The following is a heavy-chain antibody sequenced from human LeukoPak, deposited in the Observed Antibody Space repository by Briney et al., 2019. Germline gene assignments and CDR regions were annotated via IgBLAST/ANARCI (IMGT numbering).Heavy chain of an antibody. CDR3: AREAAAARYYYYYYYMDV. Sequence: SETLSLPRTVSGGSISSYYWSWIRPPAGRGLEWIGRIYTSGSTNYNPSLKSRVTMSVDTSKNQYSLKLSSVTAADAAVYYCAREAAAARYYYYYYYMDVWGKGTTVTVSS. CDR1: GGSISSYY. V-gene: IGHV4-4*07. J-gene: IGHJ6*03. D-gene: IGHD6-13*01. CDR2: IYTSGST.